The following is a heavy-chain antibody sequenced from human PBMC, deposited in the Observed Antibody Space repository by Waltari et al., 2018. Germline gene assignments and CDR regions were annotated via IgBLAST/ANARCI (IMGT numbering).Heavy chain of an antibody. CDR3: ARGPDWFDP. J-gene: IGHJ5*02. CDR2: IYYSGST. Sequence: QLQLQASGPGLVKPSETLSLTCTVPGGSISSSSYYWGWIRQPPGKGLEWIGSIYYSGSTYYNPSLKSRVTIAVDTSKNQFSLKLSSVTAADTAVYYCARGPDWFDPWGQGTLVTVSS. V-gene: IGHV4-39*07. CDR1: GGSISSSSYY.